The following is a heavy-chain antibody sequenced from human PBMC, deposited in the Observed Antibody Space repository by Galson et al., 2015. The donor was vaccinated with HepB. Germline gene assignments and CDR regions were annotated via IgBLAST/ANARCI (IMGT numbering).Heavy chain of an antibody. CDR2: ISYDGSNK. J-gene: IGHJ4*02. Sequence: SCKASGFTFSSYAMHWVRQAPGKGLEWVAIISYDGSNKYYADSVKGRFTISRDNSKNMLYLQMNSLRAEDTAVYYGIVGARRSWVAQGFDYWGQGTLVTVSS. D-gene: IGHD1-26*01. V-gene: IGHV3-30-3*01. CDR3: IVGARRSWVAQGFDY. CDR1: GFTFSSYA.